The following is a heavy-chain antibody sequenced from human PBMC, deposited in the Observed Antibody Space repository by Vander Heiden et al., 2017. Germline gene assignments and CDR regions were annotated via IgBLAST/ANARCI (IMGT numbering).Heavy chain of an antibody. V-gene: IGHV1-8*01. D-gene: IGHD5-18*01. CDR1: GYTFTSYD. J-gene: IGHJ6*02. CDR3: ARFGYSYGYDGMDV. Sequence: QVQLVQSGAGVKKPGASVKVSCKASGYTFTSYDINWVRQATGQGLEWMGWMNPNSGNTGYAQKFQGRVTMTRNTSISTAYMELSSLRSEDTAVYYCARFGYSYGYDGMDVWCQGTTVTVSS. CDR2: MNPNSGNT.